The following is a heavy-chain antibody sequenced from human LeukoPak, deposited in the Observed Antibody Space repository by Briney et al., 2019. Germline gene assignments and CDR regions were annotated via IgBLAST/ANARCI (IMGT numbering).Heavy chain of an antibody. CDR3: ARDLNLTTVTTYNWFDP. CDR1: GGTLIRYA. J-gene: IGHJ5*02. D-gene: IGHD4-17*01. V-gene: IGHV1-69*04. CDR2: IIPILDIS. Sequence: ASVTVSCKASGGTLIRYAISWVRQAPGEGREGMGRIIPILDISNYAQKFQGRDTITADKSTSTAYMELSRLKSEDTAVYYCARDLNLTTVTTYNWFDPWGQGPLVTLPS.